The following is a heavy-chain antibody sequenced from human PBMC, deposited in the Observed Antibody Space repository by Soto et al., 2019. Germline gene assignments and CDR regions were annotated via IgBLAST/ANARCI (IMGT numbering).Heavy chain of an antibody. Sequence: GGSLRLSCAASGFTVSSNYMSWVRQAPGKGLEWVSVIYSGGSTYYADSVKGRFTISRDNSKNTLYLQMNSLRAEDTAVYYCARDLLGRVPKYFQHWGQGTLDTVSS. V-gene: IGHV3-66*01. D-gene: IGHD3-16*01. CDR1: GFTVSSNY. CDR2: IYSGGST. J-gene: IGHJ1*01. CDR3: ARDLLGRVPKYFQH.